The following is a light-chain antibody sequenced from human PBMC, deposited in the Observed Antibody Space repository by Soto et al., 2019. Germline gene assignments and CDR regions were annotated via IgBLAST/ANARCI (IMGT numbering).Light chain of an antibody. Sequence: DIQMTQSPFTLSASVGDRVTITCRASQTISSWLAWYQQIPGKAPKLLIYDASNLESGVPSRFSGSGSGTEFTLTISSLQPEDFATYYCLQDYTYPLTFGGGTKVDIK. CDR2: DAS. CDR3: LQDYTYPLT. CDR1: QTISSW. V-gene: IGKV1-5*01. J-gene: IGKJ4*01.